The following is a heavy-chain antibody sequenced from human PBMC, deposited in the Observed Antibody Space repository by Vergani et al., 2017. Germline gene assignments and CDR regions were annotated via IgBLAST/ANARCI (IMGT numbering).Heavy chain of an antibody. CDR3: ARLPRGLRGMSLEY. V-gene: IGHV5-51*01. D-gene: IGHD3-10*01. CDR2: IFPGDANT. Sequence: EVRLVQSGPGVKKPGESVKISCETSGYTFTNYWVAWVRQRPGKGLEWMGLIFPGDANTRYSPSFEGQVTISADTSTSTAYVQWPSLKASDTAVYFCARLPRGLRGMSLEYWGQGTLVTVSS. CDR1: GYTFTNYW. J-gene: IGHJ4*02.